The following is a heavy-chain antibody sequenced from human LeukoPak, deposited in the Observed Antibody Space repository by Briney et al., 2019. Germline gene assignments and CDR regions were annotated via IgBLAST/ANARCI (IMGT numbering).Heavy chain of an antibody. D-gene: IGHD6-19*01. CDR3: ARDGYSSGWAFDP. CDR1: GGSISSGSYY. Sequence: SETLSLTCTVSGGSISSGSYYWSWIRQPAGKGLEWIGRIYTSGSTKYNPSLKSRVTISIDTSKYQFSLKLGSVTATDTAVYYCARDGYSSGWAFDPWGQGTLVTVSS. V-gene: IGHV4-61*02. CDR2: IYTSGST. J-gene: IGHJ5*02.